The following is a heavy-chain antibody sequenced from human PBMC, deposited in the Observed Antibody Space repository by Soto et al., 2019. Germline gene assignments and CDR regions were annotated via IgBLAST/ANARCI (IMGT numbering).Heavy chain of an antibody. Sequence: AGSLRLSCAASGFTFDDYTMHWVRQAPGKGLEWVSLISWDGGSTYYADSVKGRFTISRDNSKNSLYLQMNSLRTEDTALYYCAKDYYYGMDVWGQGTTVTVSS. V-gene: IGHV3-43*01. J-gene: IGHJ6*02. CDR1: GFTFDDYT. CDR2: ISWDGGST. CDR3: AKDYYYGMDV.